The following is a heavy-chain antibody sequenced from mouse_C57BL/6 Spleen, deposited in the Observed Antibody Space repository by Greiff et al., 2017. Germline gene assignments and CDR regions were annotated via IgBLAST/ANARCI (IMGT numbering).Heavy chain of an antibody. V-gene: IGHV1-80*01. CDR3: ERIPTVGAMDY. Sequence: QVQLQQSGAELVKPGASVKISCKASGYAFSSYWMNWVKQRPGKGLEWIGQIYPGDGDTNYNGKFKGKATLTADKSSSTAYMQLSSLTSEDSAVYFCERIPTVGAMDYWGQGTSVTVSS. D-gene: IGHD1-1*01. CDR2: IYPGDGDT. J-gene: IGHJ4*01. CDR1: GYAFSSYW.